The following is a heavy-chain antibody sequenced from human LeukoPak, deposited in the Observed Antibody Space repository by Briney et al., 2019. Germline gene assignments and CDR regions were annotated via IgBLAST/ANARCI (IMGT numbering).Heavy chain of an antibody. Sequence: SETLSLTCAVSGYSISSGYYWGWIRQPPGKGLEWIGSIYHSGSTYYNPSLKSRVTISVDTSKNQFSLKLSSVTAADTAVYYSARLRGFLEWLLFPYFDYWGQGTLVTVSS. V-gene: IGHV4-38-2*01. CDR2: IYHSGST. J-gene: IGHJ4*02. CDR1: GYSISSGYY. D-gene: IGHD3-3*01. CDR3: ARLRGFLEWLLFPYFDY.